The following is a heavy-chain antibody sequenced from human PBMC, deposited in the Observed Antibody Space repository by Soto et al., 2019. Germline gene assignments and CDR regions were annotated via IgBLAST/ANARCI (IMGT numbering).Heavy chain of an antibody. V-gene: IGHV4-31*03. J-gene: IGHJ6*03. CDR1: GGSISSGGYY. CDR3: ARDRHCSSTSCAALYYYYYMDV. CDR2: IYYSGST. Sequence: TLSLTCTVSGGSISSGGYYWSWIRQHPGKGLEWIGYIYYSGSTYYNPSLKSRVTISVDTSKNQFSLKLSSVTAADTAVYYCARDRHCSSTSCAALYYYYYMDVWGKGTTVTVSS. D-gene: IGHD2-2*01.